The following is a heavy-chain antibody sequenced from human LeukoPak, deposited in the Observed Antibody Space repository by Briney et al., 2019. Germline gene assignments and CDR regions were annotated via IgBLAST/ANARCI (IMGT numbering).Heavy chain of an antibody. Sequence: ASVKVSCKASGGTFSSYAISWVRQAPGQGLEWMGGIIPIFGTANYAQKFQGRVTITTDESTSTAYMELSSLRFEDTAVYYCATKDGYYYDSSGSYFDYWGQGTLATVSS. CDR2: IIPIFGTA. CDR3: ATKDGYYYDSSGSYFDY. CDR1: GGTFSSYA. J-gene: IGHJ4*02. V-gene: IGHV1-69*05. D-gene: IGHD3-22*01.